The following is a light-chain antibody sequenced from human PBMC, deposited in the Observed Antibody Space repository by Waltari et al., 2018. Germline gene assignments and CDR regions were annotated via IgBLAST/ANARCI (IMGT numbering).Light chain of an antibody. Sequence: EIVLTQSPATLSLSPGERATLSCRASQSVSSYLAWYQQKPGQAPSLLIYEASNRATGVPARFSGSGSGKAFTLTISSLEPEDFAVYYCQHRSDWPRSWTFGQGTKVEIK. CDR1: QSVSSY. V-gene: IGKV3-11*01. CDR2: EAS. J-gene: IGKJ1*01. CDR3: QHRSDWPRSWT.